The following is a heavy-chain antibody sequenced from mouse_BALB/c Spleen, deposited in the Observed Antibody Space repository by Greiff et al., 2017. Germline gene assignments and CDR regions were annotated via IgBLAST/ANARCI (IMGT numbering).Heavy chain of an antibody. Sequence: VQLQQSGAELVRPGALVKLSCKASGFNIKDYYMHWVKQRPEQGLEWIGWIDPENGNTIYDPKFQGKASITADTSSNTAYLQLSSLTSEDTAVYYCASLYGNSSYWGQGTTLTVSS. V-gene: IGHV14-1*02. CDR1: GFNIKDYY. D-gene: IGHD2-1*01. J-gene: IGHJ2*01. CDR2: IDPENGNT. CDR3: ASLYGNSSY.